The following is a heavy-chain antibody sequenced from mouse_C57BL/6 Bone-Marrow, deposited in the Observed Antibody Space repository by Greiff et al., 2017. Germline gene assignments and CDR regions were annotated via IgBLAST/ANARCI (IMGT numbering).Heavy chain of an antibody. CDR2: IRNKANGYTT. J-gene: IGHJ3*01. CDR3: ASGSRAWFAY. V-gene: IGHV7-3*02. D-gene: IGHD3-3*01. Sequence: EVKLVESGGGLVQPGGSLRLSCATSGFTFTDYYMSWVRQPPGKALEWLGFIRNKANGYTTEYSASVKGRFTISRRNSQSLLYRQMNALRAEDSAAYCCASGSRAWFAYWGQGTLVTVSA. CDR1: GFTFTDYY.